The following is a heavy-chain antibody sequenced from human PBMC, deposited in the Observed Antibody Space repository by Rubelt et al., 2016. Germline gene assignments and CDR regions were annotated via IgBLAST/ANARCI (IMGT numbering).Heavy chain of an antibody. CDR2: IKEDGSEK. Sequence: VQLVESGGGVVQPGRSLRLSCAASGFTSSSYWMTWVRQAPGKGLEWVANIKEDGSEKYYVDSVKGRFTISRDNAKNSLYLQMNSLRAEDTAVYYCARVVGATTDYWGQGNLVTVSS. D-gene: IGHD2-15*01. J-gene: IGHJ4*02. CDR1: GFTSSSYW. CDR3: ARVVGATTDY. V-gene: IGHV3-7*05.